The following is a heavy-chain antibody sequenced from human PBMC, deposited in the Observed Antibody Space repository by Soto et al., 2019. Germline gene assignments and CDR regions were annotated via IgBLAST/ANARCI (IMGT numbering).Heavy chain of an antibody. CDR1: GGSFSGYS. V-gene: IGHV4-34*01. J-gene: IGHJ4*02. D-gene: IGHD2-8*02. Sequence: QVQLQQWGAGLLKPSETLSLTCAVYGGSFSGYSWTWIRQPPGTGLEWIGEINHSGSTNYNPSLKRRVTISVYTSKNQCSLKLTSVTAADPAVYYCARDKITGLFDYWCPGTLVTVSS. CDR2: INHSGST. CDR3: ARDKITGLFDY.